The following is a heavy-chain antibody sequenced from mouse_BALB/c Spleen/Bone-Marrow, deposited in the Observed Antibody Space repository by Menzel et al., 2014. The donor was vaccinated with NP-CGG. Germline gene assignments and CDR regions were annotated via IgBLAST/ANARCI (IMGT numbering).Heavy chain of an antibody. Sequence: EVQLQQSGAELVKPGASVKLSCTASGFNIKDTYMHWVKQRPEQGLEWIGRIDPANGNTKYDPKFQGKATITADTSSNTAYLQLSSLTPEDTAVYYCATDSSGYLDYWGQGTTLTVSS. J-gene: IGHJ2*01. CDR2: IDPANGNT. CDR1: GFNIKDTY. D-gene: IGHD3-2*01. CDR3: ATDSSGYLDY. V-gene: IGHV14-3*02.